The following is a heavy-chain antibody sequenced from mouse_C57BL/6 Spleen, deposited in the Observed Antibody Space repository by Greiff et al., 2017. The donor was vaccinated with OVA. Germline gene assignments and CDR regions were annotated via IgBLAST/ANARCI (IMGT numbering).Heavy chain of an antibody. Sequence: VQLQQSGPGLVKPSQSLSLTCSVTGYSITSGYYWNWIRQFPGNKLEWMGYISYDGSNNYNPSLKNRISITRDTSKNQFFLKLNSVTTEDTATYYCARDGTTVMDAMDYWGQGTSVTVSS. CDR2: ISYDGSN. J-gene: IGHJ4*01. D-gene: IGHD1-1*01. CDR3: ARDGTTVMDAMDY. CDR1: GYSITSGYY. V-gene: IGHV3-6*01.